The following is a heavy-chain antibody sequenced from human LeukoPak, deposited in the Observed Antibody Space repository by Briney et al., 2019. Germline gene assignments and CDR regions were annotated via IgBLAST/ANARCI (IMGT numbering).Heavy chain of an antibody. CDR2: ISGSGGST. Sequence: PGGSLRLSCAASGFTFSSYAMSWVRQAPGKGLEWVSAISGSGGSTYYADSVKGRFTISRDNSKNTLYLQMNSLRAEDTAVYYCARVFGYSSGWSDYWGQGTLVTVSS. D-gene: IGHD6-19*01. J-gene: IGHJ4*02. V-gene: IGHV3-23*01. CDR1: GFTFSSYA. CDR3: ARVFGYSSGWSDY.